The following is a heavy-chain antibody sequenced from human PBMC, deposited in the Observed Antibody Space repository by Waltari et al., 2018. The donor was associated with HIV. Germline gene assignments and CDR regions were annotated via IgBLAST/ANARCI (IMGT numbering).Heavy chain of an antibody. CDR1: GFTFSSYG. V-gene: IGHV3-21*01. CDR3: ARDFWGGYYYGMDV. Sequence: EVQLVESGGGLVKPGGSLRLSCAASGFTFSSYGMNWVRQAQGKGVGWFSSMRSLISYIYYAGSVTGRFTNSRDNAKNSLYLQMNSLRAEDTAVYYCARDFWGGYYYGMDVWGQGTTVTVSS. J-gene: IGHJ6*02. CDR2: MRSLISYI. D-gene: IGHD3-16*01.